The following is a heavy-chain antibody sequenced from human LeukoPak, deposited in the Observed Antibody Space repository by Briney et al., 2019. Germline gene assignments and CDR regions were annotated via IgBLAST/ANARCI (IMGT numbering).Heavy chain of an antibody. CDR1: GGTFSSYA. Sequence: SVKVSCKASGGTFSSYAISWVRQAPGRGLEWMGGIIPIFGTANYAQKFQGRVTITADESTSTAYMELSSLRSEDTAVYYCARVLLYDSSDFDYWGQGTLVTVSS. CDR2: IIPIFGTA. CDR3: ARVLLYDSSDFDY. V-gene: IGHV1-69*13. J-gene: IGHJ4*02. D-gene: IGHD3-22*01.